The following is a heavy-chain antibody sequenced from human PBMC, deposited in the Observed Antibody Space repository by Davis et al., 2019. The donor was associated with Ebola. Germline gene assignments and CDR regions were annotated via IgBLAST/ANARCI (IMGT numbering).Heavy chain of an antibody. CDR1: GFTFGDYA. CDR3: TRDLKQPRPSYYYGMDV. Sequence: PGGSLRLSCTASGFTFGDYAMSWFRQAPGKGLEWVGFIRSKAYGGKTQYAASVKGRFTISRDDSKSIAYLQMNSLKTEDTAVYYCTRDLKQPRPSYYYGMDVWGQGTTVTVSS. J-gene: IGHJ6*02. CDR2: IRSKAYGGKT. V-gene: IGHV3-49*03. D-gene: IGHD6-6*01.